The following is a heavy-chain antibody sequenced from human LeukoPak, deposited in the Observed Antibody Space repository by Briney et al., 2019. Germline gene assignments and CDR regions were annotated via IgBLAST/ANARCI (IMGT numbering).Heavy chain of an antibody. V-gene: IGHV4-39*01. CDR3: ARHDGPRVYSEFDP. J-gene: IGHJ5*02. CDR1: GGSISSSSDY. D-gene: IGHD6-13*01. Sequence: PSETLSLTCTVSGGSISSSSDYWGWIRQPPGKGLERIGSIYYSGSTYNNPSLKSRVTISVDTSKNQFSLKLSSVTAADTAVYYCARHDGPRVYSEFDPWGQGTLVTVSS. CDR2: IYYSGST.